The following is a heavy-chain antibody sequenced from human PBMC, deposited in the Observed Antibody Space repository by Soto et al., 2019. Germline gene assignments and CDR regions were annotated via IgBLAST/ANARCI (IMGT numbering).Heavy chain of an antibody. CDR1: GGSISSYY. D-gene: IGHD5-12*01. CDR3: AREGNLGRWLQPLDF. J-gene: IGHJ4*02. CDR2: IYYSGST. V-gene: IGHV4-59*01. Sequence: SETLSLTCTVSGGSISSYYWSWIRQPPGKGLEWIGYIYYSGSTKYNPSLKSRVSMSVDTSKNQFSLRLISVTAADTAKYFCAREGNLGRWLQPLDFWGQGTLVTVSS.